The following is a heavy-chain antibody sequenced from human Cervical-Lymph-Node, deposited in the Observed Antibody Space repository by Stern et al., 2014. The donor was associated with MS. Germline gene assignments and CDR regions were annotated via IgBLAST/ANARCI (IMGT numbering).Heavy chain of an antibody. CDR3: AKDEAALTAAAGNFDY. CDR1: GFTFSSHA. D-gene: IGHD6-13*01. Sequence: EVHLVESGGGLVQPGGSLRLTCAASGFTFSSHAMSWVRQAPGKGLECVSVISDSGGSTNYADSVKGRFTISRDNSKNTLYLQMNSLRAEDTAVYYCAKDEAALTAAAGNFDYWGQGTLVTVSS. J-gene: IGHJ4*02. CDR2: ISDSGGST. V-gene: IGHV3-23*04.